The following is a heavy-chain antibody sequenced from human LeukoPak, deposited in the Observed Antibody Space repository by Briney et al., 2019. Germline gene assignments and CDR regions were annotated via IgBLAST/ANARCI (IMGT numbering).Heavy chain of an antibody. CDR1: GFTFSSYA. CDR3: ASDYGSGSYYNVPDY. J-gene: IGHJ4*02. Sequence: GRSLRLSCAASGFTFSSYAMHWVHQAPGKGLEWVAVISYDGSNKYYADSVEGRFTISRDNSKNTLYLQMNSLRAEDTAVYYCASDYGSGSYYNVPDYWGQGTLVTVSS. CDR2: ISYDGSNK. V-gene: IGHV3-30-3*01. D-gene: IGHD3-10*01.